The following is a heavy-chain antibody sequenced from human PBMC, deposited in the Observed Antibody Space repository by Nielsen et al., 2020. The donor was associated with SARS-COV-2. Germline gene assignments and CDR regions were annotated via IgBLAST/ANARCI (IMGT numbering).Heavy chain of an antibody. CDR2: ITSGSGSRT. CDR1: GFTFTSYA. J-gene: IGHJ4*02. V-gene: IGHV3-23*01. CDR3: AREGRKLPLDY. Sequence: GESLKISCAASGFTFTSYAMAWVRQAPGKGLEWVSGITSGSGSRTYYGDSVKGRFTISRDNAKNSLSLQMHSLRAEDTAVYYCAREGRKLPLDYWGQGTLVTVSS. D-gene: IGHD5-24*01.